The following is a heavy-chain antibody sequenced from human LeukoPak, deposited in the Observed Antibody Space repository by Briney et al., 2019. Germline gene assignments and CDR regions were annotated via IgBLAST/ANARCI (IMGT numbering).Heavy chain of an antibody. CDR3: AKGRIAARLRGAFDI. V-gene: IGHV3-9*03. J-gene: IGHJ3*02. CDR2: ISWNSGSI. CDR1: GFTFDDYA. D-gene: IGHD6-6*01. Sequence: SLRLSSAASGFTFDDYAMHWVRQAPGKGLEWVSGISWNSGSIDYADSVKGRFTICRDNAKNSLYLQMNSLRAEDMALYYCAKGRIAARLRGAFDIWGQGTMVTVSS.